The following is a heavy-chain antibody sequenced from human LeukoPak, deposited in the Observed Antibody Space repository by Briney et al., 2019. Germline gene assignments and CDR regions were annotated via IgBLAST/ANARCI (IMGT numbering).Heavy chain of an antibody. V-gene: IGHV3-23*01. CDR3: ERDPGGGYHSEGPMY. D-gene: IGHD2-8*02. J-gene: IGHJ4*02. CDR1: GFTFMSYN. CDR2: ISGSGGST. Sequence: PGGSLRLSCAAVGFTFMSYNMNGVRQAPGKGLEWVSEISGSGGSTYYADSVKGRFTISRDNAKNSLYLQMSSLRAEDTAVYSCERDPGGGYHSEGPMYWGLGTLVTVSS.